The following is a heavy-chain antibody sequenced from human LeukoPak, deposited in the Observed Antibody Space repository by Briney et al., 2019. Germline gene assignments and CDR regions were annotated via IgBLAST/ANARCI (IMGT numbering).Heavy chain of an antibody. J-gene: IGHJ4*02. V-gene: IGHV1-46*01. CDR3: ARGFTGWLQLYYFDY. D-gene: IGHD5-24*01. CDR2: INPSGGST. CDR1: GYTFTNYY. Sequence: ASVKVSCKASGYTFTNYYMHWVRQAPGQGLEWMGIINPSGGSTSYAQKFQGRVTMTRDTSTSTVYMELSSLRSEDTAVYYCARGFTGWLQLYYFDYWGQGTLVTVFS.